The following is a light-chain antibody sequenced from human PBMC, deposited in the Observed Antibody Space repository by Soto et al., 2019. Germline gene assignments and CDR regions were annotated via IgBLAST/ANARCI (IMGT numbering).Light chain of an antibody. V-gene: IGLV1-44*01. CDR3: AAWDDSLNGWV. CDR1: SSNIGSNT. CDR2: SNN. Sequence: QAVVTQPPSASGIPGQRVTISCSGSSSNIGSNTVNWYQQLPGTAPKLLIYSNNQRPSGVPDRFSGSKSGTSASLAISGLQSEDEADYYCAAWDDSLNGWVFGGGTKLTVL. J-gene: IGLJ3*02.